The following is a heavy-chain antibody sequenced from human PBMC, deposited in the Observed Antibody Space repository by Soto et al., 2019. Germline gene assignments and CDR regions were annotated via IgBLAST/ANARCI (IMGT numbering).Heavy chain of an antibody. V-gene: IGHV1-69*12. CDR1: GGTFSSYA. J-gene: IGHJ4*02. D-gene: IGHD3-22*01. Sequence: QVQLVQSGAEVKKPGSSVKVSCKASGGTFSSYAISWVRQAPGQGLEWMGGIIPIFGTANYAQKFQGRVTFTADESTSTAYMELSSLRSEDTAVYYCAREGNYDSSGYSGYFDYWGQGTLVTVSS. CDR2: IIPIFGTA. CDR3: AREGNYDSSGYSGYFDY.